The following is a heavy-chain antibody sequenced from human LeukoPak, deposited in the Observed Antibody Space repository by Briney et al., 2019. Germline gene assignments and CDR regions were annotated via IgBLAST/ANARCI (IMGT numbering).Heavy chain of an antibody. CDR1: SGSYSGYY. CDR3: ARGRRGYDTGTLWNY. CDR2: IHHSGST. D-gene: IGHD1/OR15-1a*01. V-gene: IGHV4-34*01. J-gene: IGHJ4*02. Sequence: SHTLSLTYAAHSGSYSGYYWRWIRHPPAKALEWMGEIHHSGSTNYNPSLKSRVTISVDTSKNQFSLEPSPVTAAYSAVYYCARGRRGYDTGTLWNYWGQGTLVTVSS.